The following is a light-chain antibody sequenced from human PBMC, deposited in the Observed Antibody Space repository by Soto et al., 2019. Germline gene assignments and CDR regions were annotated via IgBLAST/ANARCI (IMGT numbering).Light chain of an antibody. J-gene: IGKJ3*01. CDR1: QSVSSSY. Sequence: EIVLTQSPGTLSLSPGERATLSCRASQSVSSSYLAWYQQKPGQTPRLLIYGASSRATGIPDRFSGSVSGTVFTLTISRLEPEYFAVYYCQQFGTSPFTFGPGTKSGYQT. V-gene: IGKV3-20*01. CDR2: GAS. CDR3: QQFGTSPFT.